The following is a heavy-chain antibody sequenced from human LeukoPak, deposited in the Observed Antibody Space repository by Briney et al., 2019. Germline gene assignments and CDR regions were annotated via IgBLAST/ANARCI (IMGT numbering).Heavy chain of an antibody. V-gene: IGHV3-23*01. CDR2: ISGSGGST. CDR3: AKGRILVRGVIAT. D-gene: IGHD3-10*01. CDR1: GFTFSSYA. J-gene: IGHJ5*02. Sequence: GGSLRLSCAASGFTFSSYAMSWVRQAPGKGLEWVSAISGSGGSTYYADSVKGRFTISRDNSKNTLYLQMNSLRAEDTAIYYCAKGRILVRGVIATWGQGTLVTVSS.